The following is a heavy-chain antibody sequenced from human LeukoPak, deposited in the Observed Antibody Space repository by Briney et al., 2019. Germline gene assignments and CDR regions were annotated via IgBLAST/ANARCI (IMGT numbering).Heavy chain of an antibody. D-gene: IGHD3-16*01. J-gene: IGHJ3*02. CDR3: ARDYVAFDI. Sequence: SETLSLTCTVSGGSISSSSYYWGWIRQPPGKGLEWIGSIYYSGSTYYNPSLKSLVTMSVDTSKNRFSLKLSSVTAADTAVYYCARDYVAFDIWGQGTMVTVSS. CDR2: IYYSGST. CDR1: GGSISSSSYY. V-gene: IGHV4-39*07.